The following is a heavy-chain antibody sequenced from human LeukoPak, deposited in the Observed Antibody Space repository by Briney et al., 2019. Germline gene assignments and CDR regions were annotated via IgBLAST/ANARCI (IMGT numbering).Heavy chain of an antibody. J-gene: IGHJ4*02. CDR1: GGSIRSSYYY. D-gene: IGHD3-10*01. CDR3: ARDLYGSGSYYSPLQGYSFDY. CDR2: IYDSGST. Sequence: SETLSLTCTVSGGSIRSSYYYWGWIRQPPGKGLEWIGSIYDSGSTYYNPSLKSRVTISVDTSKNQFSLKLNSVTAADTAVYYCARDLYGSGSYYSPLQGYSFDYWGQGTLVTVSS. V-gene: IGHV4-39*02.